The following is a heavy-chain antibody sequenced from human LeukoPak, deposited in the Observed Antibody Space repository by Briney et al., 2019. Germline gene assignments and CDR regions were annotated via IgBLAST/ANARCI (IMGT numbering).Heavy chain of an antibody. CDR1: GFTFSSYA. CDR3: AKLSGYSYGQFDY. D-gene: IGHD5-18*01. CDR2: ISGSGGRT. J-gene: IGHJ4*02. Sequence: GGSLRLSCAASGFTFSSYAMSWVRQAPGKGLEWVSAISGSGGRTYYADSVKGRFTISRDNSKNTLYLQMNSLRAEDTAVYYCAKLSGYSYGQFDYWGQGTLVTVSS. V-gene: IGHV3-23*01.